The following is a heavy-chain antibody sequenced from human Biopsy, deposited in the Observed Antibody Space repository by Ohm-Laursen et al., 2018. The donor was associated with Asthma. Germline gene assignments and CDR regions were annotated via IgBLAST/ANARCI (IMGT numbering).Heavy chain of an antibody. J-gene: IGHJ6*02. CDR1: GFTFSSYG. D-gene: IGHD3-3*01. CDR2: ISYDGSNK. CDR3: AKDTEGRYDFWSGLSYNYYGMDV. V-gene: IGHV3-30*18. Sequence: SLRLSCTAFGFTFSSYGMYWVRQAPGKGLEWVAVISYDGSNKYYADSVKGRFTISRDNSKNTLHLQMNSLRAEDTAVYYCAKDTEGRYDFWSGLSYNYYGMDVWGQGTTVTVSS.